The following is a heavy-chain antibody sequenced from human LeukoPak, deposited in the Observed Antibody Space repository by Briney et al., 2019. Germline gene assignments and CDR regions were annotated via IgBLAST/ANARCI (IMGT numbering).Heavy chain of an antibody. CDR1: GFTFSSHR. D-gene: IGHD4-17*01. V-gene: IGHV3-7*03. Sequence: PGGSLRLSCAASGFTFSSHRMNWVRQAPGKGLEWVANIKQDGSEKYSVDSVKGRFTISRDNAKNSLYLQMNSLRAEDTAIYYCVKDYSSVTSSILFDYWGQGILVTVSS. CDR3: VKDYSSVTSSILFDY. CDR2: IKQDGSEK. J-gene: IGHJ4*02.